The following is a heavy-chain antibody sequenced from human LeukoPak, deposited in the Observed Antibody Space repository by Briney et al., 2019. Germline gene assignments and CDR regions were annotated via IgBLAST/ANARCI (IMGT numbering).Heavy chain of an antibody. J-gene: IGHJ5*02. CDR1: GGSISSYY. Sequence: PSETLSLTCTVSGGSISSYYWSWIRQPPGKGLEWIGYIYYSGSTNYNPSLKSRVTISVDTSKNQFSLKLSSVTAADTAVYYCARHFAELVVIAIGRWFDPWGQGTLVTVSS. CDR2: IYYSGST. D-gene: IGHD2-21*01. CDR3: ARHFAELVVIAIGRWFDP. V-gene: IGHV4-59*08.